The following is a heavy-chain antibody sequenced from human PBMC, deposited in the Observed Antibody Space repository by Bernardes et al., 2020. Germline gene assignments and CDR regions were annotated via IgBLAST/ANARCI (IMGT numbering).Heavy chain of an antibody. J-gene: IGHJ3*02. CDR3: ASLLPRAGAFDI. CDR1: GYTFTSYD. Sequence: ASMKVSCKASGYTFTSYDINWVRQATGQGLEWMGWMNPNSGNTGYAQKFQGRVTMTRNTSISTAYMELSSLRSEDTAVYYCASLLPRAGAFDIWGQGTMVTVSS. CDR2: MNPNSGNT. V-gene: IGHV1-8*01.